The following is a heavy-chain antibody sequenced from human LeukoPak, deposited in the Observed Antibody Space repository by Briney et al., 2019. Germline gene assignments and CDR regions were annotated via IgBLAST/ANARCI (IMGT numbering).Heavy chain of an antibody. CDR2: IGRGIT. CDR1: GFTFSNYG. Sequence: GGSLRLSCAASGFTFSNYGMNWVRQAPGKGLEWVSHIGRGITYADSEKGRFTISRDNAKNSVYLQMNGLRAEDTAVYYCARDALAGEKPEYFFDYWGQGTLVTVSS. V-gene: IGHV3-48*04. J-gene: IGHJ4*02. CDR3: ARDALAGEKPEYFFDY.